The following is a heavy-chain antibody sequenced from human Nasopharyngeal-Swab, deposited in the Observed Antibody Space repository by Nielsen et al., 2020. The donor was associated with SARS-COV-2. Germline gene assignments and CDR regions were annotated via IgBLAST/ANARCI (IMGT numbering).Heavy chain of an antibody. CDR3: ARDLGREWELLIGY. J-gene: IGHJ4*02. V-gene: IGHV3-30*07. D-gene: IGHD1-26*01. Sequence: SRDNSKNTLYLQMNSLRAEDTAVYYCARDLGREWELLIGYWGQGTLVTVSS.